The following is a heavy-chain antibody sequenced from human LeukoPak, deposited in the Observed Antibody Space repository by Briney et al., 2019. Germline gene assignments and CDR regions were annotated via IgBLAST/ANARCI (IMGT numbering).Heavy chain of an antibody. CDR3: ARGRYCSADICSGGDAFDI. J-gene: IGHJ3*02. V-gene: IGHV4-4*07. Sequence: SETLSLTCTVSGGSINNYHWSWIRQPAGKGLEWIGRIYTRGSTNYNLSLKSRVTMSVDTSKNQFSLKLSSVTAADTAVYYCARGRYCSADICSGGDAFDIWGQGTMVSVSS. D-gene: IGHD2-15*01. CDR2: IYTRGST. CDR1: GGSINNYH.